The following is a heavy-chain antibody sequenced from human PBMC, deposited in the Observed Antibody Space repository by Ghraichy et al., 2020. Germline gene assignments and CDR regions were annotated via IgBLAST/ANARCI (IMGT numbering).Heavy chain of an antibody. D-gene: IGHD6-19*01. CDR3: AKNGGSAWGKEWIDL. Sequence: LSLTCAAYGFTFNNYAMSWVHQAPGNGLEWVSLITAGGDSTYYADSVKGRFTISRDNSKNTLYLQMNSLGVDDTALYYCAKNGGSAWGKEWIDLWGQGTLVTVSS. CDR1: GFTFNNYA. J-gene: IGHJ5*02. CDR2: ITAGGDST. V-gene: IGHV3-23*01.